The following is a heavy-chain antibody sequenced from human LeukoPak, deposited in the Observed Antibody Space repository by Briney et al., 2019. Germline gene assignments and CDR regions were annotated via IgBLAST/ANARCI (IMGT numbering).Heavy chain of an antibody. J-gene: IGHJ4*02. Sequence: GASVKVSCKASGYTFTSYGISWVRQAPGQGLEWMGWISAYNGNTNYAQKLQGRVTMTTDTSTSTAYMELRSLRSYDTAVYYCARVAAKYDILTGYYPGYYFDYWGQGTLVTVSS. CDR3: ARVAAKYDILTGYYPGYYFDY. CDR1: GYTFTSYG. V-gene: IGHV1-18*04. D-gene: IGHD3-9*01. CDR2: ISAYNGNT.